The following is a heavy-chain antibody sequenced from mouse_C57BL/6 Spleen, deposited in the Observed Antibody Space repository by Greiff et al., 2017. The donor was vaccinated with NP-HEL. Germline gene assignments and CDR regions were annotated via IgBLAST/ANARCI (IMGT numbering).Heavy chain of an antibody. CDR2: IHPNSGST. J-gene: IGHJ2*01. Sequence: QVQLKQPGAELVKPGASVKLSCKASGYTFTSYWMHWVKQRPGQGLEWIGMIHPNSGSTNYNEKFKSKATLTVDKSSSTAYMQLSSLTSEDSAVYYCARFDSSGYYFDYWGQGTTLTVSS. V-gene: IGHV1-64*01. D-gene: IGHD3-2*02. CDR1: GYTFTSYW. CDR3: ARFDSSGYYFDY.